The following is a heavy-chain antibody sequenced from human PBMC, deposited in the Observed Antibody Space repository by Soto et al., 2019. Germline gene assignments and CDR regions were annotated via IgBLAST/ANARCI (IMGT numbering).Heavy chain of an antibody. Sequence: SETLSLTCTVSGVSISSYYLSWIRQPPGKGLEWIGYIFYSGSTNYNPSLKSRVTISVDTSKNQFSLKLASVTAADTAVYYCARDYGDYQFDYWGQGTLVTVSS. CDR2: IFYSGST. CDR3: ARDYGDYQFDY. CDR1: GVSISSYY. V-gene: IGHV4-59*12. D-gene: IGHD4-17*01. J-gene: IGHJ4*02.